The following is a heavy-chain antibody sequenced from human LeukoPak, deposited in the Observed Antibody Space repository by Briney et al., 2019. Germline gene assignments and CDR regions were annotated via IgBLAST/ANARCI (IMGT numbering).Heavy chain of an antibody. CDR3: AKTGTPRIRWPDAFDI. Sequence: GGSLRLSCAASGYTFSNYAMSWVRQAPGKGLEWVSGISTGGESTYYADSVKGRFTISRDNSKNTLYLQMNSLRAEDTAVYYCAKTGTPRIRWPDAFDIWGQGTMVTVSS. CDR2: ISTGGEST. CDR1: GYTFSNYA. V-gene: IGHV3-23*01. D-gene: IGHD4-23*01. J-gene: IGHJ3*02.